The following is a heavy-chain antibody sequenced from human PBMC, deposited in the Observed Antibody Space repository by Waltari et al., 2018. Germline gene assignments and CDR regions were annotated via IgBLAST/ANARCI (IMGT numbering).Heavy chain of an antibody. J-gene: IGHJ4*02. D-gene: IGHD3-10*01. CDR3: ASVGYYGSGSYPLDY. V-gene: IGHV1-2*06. Sequence: QVQLVQSGAEVKKPGASVKVSCKASGYTFPGYYMPWVPQAPGQGLEWMGRINPNSGGTNYAQKFQGRVTMTRDTSISTAYMELSRLRSDDTAVYYCASVGYYGSGSYPLDYWGQGTLVTVSS. CDR2: INPNSGGT. CDR1: GYTFPGYY.